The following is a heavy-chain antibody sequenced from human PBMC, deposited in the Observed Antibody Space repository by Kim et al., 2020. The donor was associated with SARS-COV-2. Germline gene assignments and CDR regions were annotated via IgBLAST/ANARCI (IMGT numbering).Heavy chain of an antibody. J-gene: IGHJ6*01. CDR3: ARDPELWFGALQDYYYG. V-gene: IGHV3-33*05. Sequence: GGSLRLSCAASGFTFSSYGMHWVRQAPGKGLEWVAVISYDGSNKYYADSVKGRFTISRDNSKNTLYLQMNSLRAEDTAVYYCARDPELWFGALQDYYYG. CDR1: GFTFSSYG. CDR2: ISYDGSNK. D-gene: IGHD3-10*01.